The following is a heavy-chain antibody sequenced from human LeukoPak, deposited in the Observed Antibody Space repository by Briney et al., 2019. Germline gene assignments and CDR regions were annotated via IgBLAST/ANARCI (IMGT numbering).Heavy chain of an antibody. CDR3: ARDGYSGYDNDAFDI. V-gene: IGHV1-18*01. CDR2: ISAYNGNT. D-gene: IGHD5-12*01. Sequence: ASVKVSCKASGGTFSSYAISWVRQAPGQGLEWMGWISAYNGNTNYAQKLQGRVTMTTDTSTSTAYMELRSLRSDDTAVYYRARDGYSGYDNDAFDIWGQGTMVTVSS. CDR1: GGTFSSYA. J-gene: IGHJ3*02.